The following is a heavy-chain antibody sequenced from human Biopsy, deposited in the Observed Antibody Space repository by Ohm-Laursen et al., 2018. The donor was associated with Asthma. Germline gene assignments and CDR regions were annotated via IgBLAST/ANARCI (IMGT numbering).Heavy chain of an antibody. D-gene: IGHD3-3*01. V-gene: IGHV3-7*01. Sequence: SLRLSCTASGFTFGDYWMSWVRQVPGKGLEWVANIKHDGSEKNHVDSLKDRFTISRGNAKNLLFLQMNSLRAEDTAVYYCARTFHFWSPYHAEHYQLWGQGTLVTVSS. CDR3: ARTFHFWSPYHAEHYQL. CDR1: GFTFGDYW. CDR2: IKHDGSEK. J-gene: IGHJ1*01.